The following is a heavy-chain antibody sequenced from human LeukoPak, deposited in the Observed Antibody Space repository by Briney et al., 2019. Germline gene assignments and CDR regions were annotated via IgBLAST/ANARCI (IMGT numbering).Heavy chain of an antibody. D-gene: IGHD2-8*01. CDR3: AKRITVSAGYYLDS. J-gene: IGHJ4*02. Sequence: GGSLRLSCVGSGFSFSSFAISWVRQAPGKGLEWVSTVSGGGAYTYYADSVKGRFTVSRDDSKRMHFLQMNSLRPEDTALYFCAKRITVSAGYYLDSWGQGTLVTVSS. CDR1: GFSFSSFA. V-gene: IGHV3-23*01. CDR2: VSGGGAYT.